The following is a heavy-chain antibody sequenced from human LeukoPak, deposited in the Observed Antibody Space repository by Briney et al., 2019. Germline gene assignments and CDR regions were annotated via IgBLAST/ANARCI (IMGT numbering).Heavy chain of an antibody. V-gene: IGHV3-30*03. CDR2: ISYDGSNK. CDR1: GFTFSSYG. Sequence: GGSQRLSCAASGFTFSSYGMHWVRQAPGKGLEWVAVISYDGSNKYYADSVKGRFTISRDNSKNTLYLQMNSLRAEDTAVYYCARAHSSGWYDGVGSYYYYGMDVWGQGTTVTVSS. J-gene: IGHJ6*02. CDR3: ARAHSSGWYDGVGSYYYYGMDV. D-gene: IGHD6-19*01.